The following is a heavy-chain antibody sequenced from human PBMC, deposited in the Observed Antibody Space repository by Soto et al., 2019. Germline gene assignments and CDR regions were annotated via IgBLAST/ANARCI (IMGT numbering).Heavy chain of an antibody. J-gene: IGHJ4*02. V-gene: IGHV1-69*13. CDR2: IIPIFGTA. CDR1: GGTFSSYA. D-gene: IGHD6-6*01. CDR3: ARAQSIAAYFDY. Sequence: SVKVSCKASGGTFSSYAISWVRQAPGQGLEWMGGIIPIFGTANYAQKFQGRVTITADESTSTAYMELSSLRSEDTAVYYCARAQSIAAYFDYWGQGTLVTVSS.